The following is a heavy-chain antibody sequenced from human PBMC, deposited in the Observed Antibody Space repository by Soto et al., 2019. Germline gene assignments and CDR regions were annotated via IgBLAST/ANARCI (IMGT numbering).Heavy chain of an antibody. CDR1: GYTFTSYG. V-gene: IGHV1-18*04. D-gene: IGHD6-13*01. CDR3: GPASSSWTQIDY. Sequence: ASVKVSCKASGYTFTSYGISWVRQAPGQGLEWMGWISAYNGNTNYAQKLQGRVTMTTDTSTSTAYMELRSLRSDDTAVYYCGPASSSWTQIDYWGQGXLVTVPS. J-gene: IGHJ4*02. CDR2: ISAYNGNT.